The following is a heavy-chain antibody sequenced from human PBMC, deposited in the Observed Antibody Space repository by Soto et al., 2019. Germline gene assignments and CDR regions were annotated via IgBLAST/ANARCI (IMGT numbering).Heavy chain of an antibody. D-gene: IGHD3-3*01. J-gene: IGHJ6*03. CDR2: IRSKGNNYAT. V-gene: IGHV3-73*01. CDR1: GFTFSGSA. Sequence: VQLVESGGGLVQPGGSLKLSCAASGFTFSGSAMHWVRQASGKGLEWVDRIRSKGNNYATVYGASLKGRFTISRDDAKNTAYLQMNSLNTEDTAVYYCSRQASDFWSGKPQYYMDVWGKGTTVTVSS. CDR3: SRQASDFWSGKPQYYMDV.